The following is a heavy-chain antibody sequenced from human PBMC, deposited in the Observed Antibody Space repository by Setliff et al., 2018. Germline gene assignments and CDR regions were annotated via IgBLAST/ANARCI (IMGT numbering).Heavy chain of an antibody. CDR2: GYYSGST. V-gene: IGHV4-39*07. D-gene: IGHD3-10*01. Sequence: PSETLSLTCTVSGGSISSSSYYWGWIRQPPGKGLEWIGSGYYSGSTYYTPSLKSRVTISVDTSKNQFSLKLSSVTAADTAVYYCARVPSYGAGSFYYSYYGMAVWGKGTSV. CDR1: GGSISSSSYY. J-gene: IGHJ6*04. CDR3: ARVPSYGAGSFYYSYYGMAV.